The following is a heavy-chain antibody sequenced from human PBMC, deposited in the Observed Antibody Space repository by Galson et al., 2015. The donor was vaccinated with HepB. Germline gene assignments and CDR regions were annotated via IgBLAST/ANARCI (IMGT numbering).Heavy chain of an antibody. V-gene: IGHV1-2*06. CDR2: PNPNNGDT. D-gene: IGHD3-3*01. CDR3: ARGDLWSGTYEPNWFDP. CDR1: GYTFIGYY. J-gene: IGHJ5*02. Sequence: SVKVSCKASGYTFIGYYLHWLRQAPRQGPEWMGRPNPNNGDTKYSQKFQGRVTMTRDTSTRTAYMELNRLRSDDTAVYYCARGDLWSGTYEPNWFDPWGQGTLVTVYS.